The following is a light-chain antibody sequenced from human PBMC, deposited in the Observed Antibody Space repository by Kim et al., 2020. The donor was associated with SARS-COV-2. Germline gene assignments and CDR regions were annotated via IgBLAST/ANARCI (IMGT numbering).Light chain of an antibody. CDR3: QSYDTGLSGII. V-gene: IGLV1-40*01. CDR2: NNY. J-gene: IGLJ2*01. CDR1: NSNIGAGYE. Sequence: SVTISCTGSNSNIGAGYEVHWYQQLPGTAPKLLIYNNYRRPSGVPDRFSGSTSATSASLAITWLQAEDEAVYYCQSYDTGLSGIIFGGGTKLTVL.